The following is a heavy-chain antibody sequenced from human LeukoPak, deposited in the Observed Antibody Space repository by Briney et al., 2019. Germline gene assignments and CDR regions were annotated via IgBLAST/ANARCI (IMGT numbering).Heavy chain of an antibody. Sequence: GGSLRLSCAASGFTFSSYAMHWVRQPPGKGLEWVAVISYDGSNKYYADSVKGRFTISRDNSRNTLYLQMNSLRAEDTAVYYCARDPGVRGYCDYWGQGTLVTVSS. V-gene: IGHV3-30*04. J-gene: IGHJ4*02. CDR3: ARDPGVRGYCDY. CDR1: GFTFSSYA. D-gene: IGHD2-15*01. CDR2: ISYDGSNK.